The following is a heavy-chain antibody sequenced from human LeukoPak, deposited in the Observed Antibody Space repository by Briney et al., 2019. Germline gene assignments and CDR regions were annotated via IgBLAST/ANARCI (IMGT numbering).Heavy chain of an antibody. Sequence: KPSETLSLTCTVSGGSISSYYWSWIRQPPGKGLEWIGYIYYSGSTNYHPSLKSRVTISVDTSKNQFSLKLSSVTAADTAVYYCARATPYYYDSSGYWKYYYYYGMDVWGQGTTVTVSS. CDR2: IYYSGST. V-gene: IGHV4-59*01. D-gene: IGHD3-22*01. CDR1: GGSISSYY. J-gene: IGHJ6*02. CDR3: ARATPYYYDSSGYWKYYYYYGMDV.